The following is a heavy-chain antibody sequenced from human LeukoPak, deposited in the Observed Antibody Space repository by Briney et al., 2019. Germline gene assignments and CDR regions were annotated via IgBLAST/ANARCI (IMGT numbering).Heavy chain of an antibody. J-gene: IGHJ4*02. Sequence: ASVKVSCKASGGTFSSYAVSWVRQAPGQGLEWMGGIIPIFGTANYAQKFQGRVTITADESTSTAYMELSSLRSEDTAVYYCARGVVVPAAMVGAGFFDYWGQGTLVTVSS. CDR2: IIPIFGTA. CDR3: ARGVVVPAAMVGAGFFDY. D-gene: IGHD2-2*01. V-gene: IGHV1-69*01. CDR1: GGTFSSYA.